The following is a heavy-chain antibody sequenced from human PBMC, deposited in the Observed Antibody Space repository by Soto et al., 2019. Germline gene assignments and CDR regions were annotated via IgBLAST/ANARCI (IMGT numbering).Heavy chain of an antibody. D-gene: IGHD3-9*01. J-gene: IGHJ4*02. V-gene: IGHV3-23*01. CDR3: ATFVGLRYFDS. Sequence: PGGSLRLSCVASGFTFSNYVLSSVRQAPGKGLEWVSAISGSSASTYYADSVKGRFTISRDNSKNTLYLQMNSLRAEDTAVYYCATFVGLRYFDSVGQGTLVTVSS. CDR1: GFTFSNYV. CDR2: ISGSSAST.